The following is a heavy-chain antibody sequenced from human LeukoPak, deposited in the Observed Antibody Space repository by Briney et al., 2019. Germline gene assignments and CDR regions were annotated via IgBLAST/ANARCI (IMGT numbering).Heavy chain of an antibody. V-gene: IGHV1-2*02. CDR1: GYTFTGYY. CDR3: ARLTRFYDSRGYYDTFDI. CDR2: INPNSGGT. J-gene: IGHJ3*02. D-gene: IGHD3-22*01. Sequence: ASVKVSCKASGYTFTGYYIHWVRQAPGQGLEWMGWINPNSGGTNYAQKFQGRVTMTRDTSISTVYMELSRLRSDDMAVYYCARLTRFYDSRGYYDTFDIWGQGTMVTVSS.